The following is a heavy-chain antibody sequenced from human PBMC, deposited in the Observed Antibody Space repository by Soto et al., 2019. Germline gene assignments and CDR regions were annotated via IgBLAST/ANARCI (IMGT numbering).Heavy chain of an antibody. CDR2: IYHSGST. J-gene: IGHJ4*02. CDR1: SGSISSSNW. CDR3: ARDSGSDYIWGSYRYTGFDY. V-gene: IGHV4-4*02. D-gene: IGHD3-16*02. Sequence: PSETLSLTCAVSSGSISSSNWWSWVRQPPGKGLEWIGEIYHSGSTNYNPSLKSRVTISVDKSKNQFSLKLSSVTAADTAVYYCARDSGSDYIWGSYRYTGFDYWGQGTLVTVSS.